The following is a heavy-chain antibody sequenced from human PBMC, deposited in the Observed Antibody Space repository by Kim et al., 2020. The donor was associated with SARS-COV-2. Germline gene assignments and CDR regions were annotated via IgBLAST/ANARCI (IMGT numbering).Heavy chain of an antibody. CDR2: ISHRGST. Sequence: SETLSLTCAVYGGSFSGHYWSWIRQPPGKGLEWIGEISHRGSTNYNSSLKSRLTKSVDRSKNQFSLKLSSVTAADTAVYYCVGFYGSGSHFDYWGQGTLVTVSS. CDR1: GGSFSGHY. V-gene: IGHV4-34*01. D-gene: IGHD3-10*01. J-gene: IGHJ4*02. CDR3: VGFYGSGSHFDY.